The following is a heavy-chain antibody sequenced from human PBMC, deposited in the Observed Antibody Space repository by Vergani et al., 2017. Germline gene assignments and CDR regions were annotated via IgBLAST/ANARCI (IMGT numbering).Heavy chain of an antibody. CDR1: GFTFSTYA. V-gene: IGHV3-23*01. CDR2: LTGGGGST. D-gene: IGHD2-2*01. J-gene: IGHJ3*01. Sequence: EVQLLESGGSLKQPGGSVRLSCAASGFTFSTYAMHWVRQAPGKGLEWVSALTGGGGSTYYADSFKGRFIISRDNSKNTLYLQMTDLRAEDTATYYCAKVCGSTSCPHGGRAFDVWGHGTMVTVSS. CDR3: AKVCGSTSCPHGGRAFDV.